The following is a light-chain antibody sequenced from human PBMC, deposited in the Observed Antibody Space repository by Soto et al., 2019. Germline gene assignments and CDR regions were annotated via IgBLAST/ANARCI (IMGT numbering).Light chain of an antibody. CDR3: LQTHSTPYT. V-gene: IGKV1-39*01. J-gene: IGKJ2*01. CDR2: AAS. Sequence: DIQMTQSPASLSASVGDRVTITCRASQSITTFLQWYQQKPGKAPNLLIYAASILQSGVPSRFSGGGSGTHFTLTLSSLHPEDFVTYFCLQTHSTPYTFGRGTKLQI. CDR1: QSITTF.